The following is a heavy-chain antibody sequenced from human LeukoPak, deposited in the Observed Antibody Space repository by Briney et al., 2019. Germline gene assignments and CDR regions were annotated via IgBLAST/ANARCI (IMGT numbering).Heavy chain of an antibody. CDR1: GFIVSANY. CDR2: IYADEST. J-gene: IGHJ4*02. V-gene: IGHV3-66*01. Sequence: GGSLRLSCAASGFIVSANYLSWVRQAPGKGLEWISVIYADESTYYADSVAGRFTISRDNSKNTLYLQLNSLRVDDTAVYYCARESTVVSPGVFDHWGQGTLVAVSS. CDR3: ARESTVVSPGVFDH. D-gene: IGHD4-23*01.